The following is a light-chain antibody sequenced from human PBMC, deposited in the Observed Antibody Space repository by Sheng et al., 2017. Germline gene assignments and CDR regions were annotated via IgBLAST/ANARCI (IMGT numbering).Light chain of an antibody. CDR2: TAS. V-gene: IGKV1-33*01. Sequence: DIQMTQSPSSLSASMGDRVTISCQASQAINDKLNWYQQKPGRAPKLLIYTASNLKTGVPTRFSGSGSGTQFVLTISSLQPEDIATYYCQQYDHLVTFGGGTKVEI. CDR3: QQYDHLVT. CDR1: QAINDK. J-gene: IGKJ4*01.